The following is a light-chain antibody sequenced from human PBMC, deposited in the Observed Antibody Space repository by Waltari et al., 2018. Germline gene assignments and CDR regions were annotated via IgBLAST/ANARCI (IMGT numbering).Light chain of an antibody. CDR1: SDAMGGYSY. CDR2: DVY. Sequence: QSALHQPRSVSGSPGHPVTIPCNGPSDAMGGYSYVSWYQQHPGKAPKLIIYDVYKRPSGVPDRFSGSKSGTTASLTISGLQAYDEANYYCFSYAGSYTLGVFGVGTKVAVL. J-gene: IGLJ1*01. V-gene: IGLV2-11*01. CDR3: FSYAGSYTLGV.